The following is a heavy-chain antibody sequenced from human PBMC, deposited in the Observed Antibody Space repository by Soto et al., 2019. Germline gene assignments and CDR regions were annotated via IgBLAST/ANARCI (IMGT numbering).Heavy chain of an antibody. Sequence: EVQLVESGGGLVQPGGSLRLSCAASGFTFSDHYMDWVRPAPGKGLEWVGRSKNKADSYTTEYAASVKGRFTISRDGSKKSLVLQMNSLKSEDPAVYYCTVWGAGNDCGAAWGQGTLVTVSS. CDR2: SKNKADSYTT. V-gene: IGHV3-72*01. J-gene: IGHJ4*02. D-gene: IGHD3-10*01. CDR1: GFTFSDHY. CDR3: TVWGAGNDCGAA.